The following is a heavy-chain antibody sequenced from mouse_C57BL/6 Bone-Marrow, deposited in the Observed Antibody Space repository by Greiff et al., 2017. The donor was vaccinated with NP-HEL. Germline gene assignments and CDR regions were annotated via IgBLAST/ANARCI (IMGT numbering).Heavy chain of an antibody. J-gene: IGHJ4*01. D-gene: IGHD1-1*01. CDR1: GFTFSSYG. CDR2: ISSGGSYT. CDR3: ARHYYGSSWYYYAMDY. Sequence: VQLKESGGDLVKPGGSLKLSCAASGFTFSSYGMSWVRQTPDKRLEWVATISSGGSYTYYPDSVKGRFTISRDNAKNTRYLQMSSLKSEDTAMYYCARHYYGSSWYYYAMDYWGQGTSVTVSS. V-gene: IGHV5-6*01.